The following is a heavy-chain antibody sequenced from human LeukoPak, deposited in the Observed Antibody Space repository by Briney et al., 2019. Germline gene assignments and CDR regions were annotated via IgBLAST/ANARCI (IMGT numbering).Heavy chain of an antibody. CDR2: IYHSGST. V-gene: IGHV4-38-2*01. Sequence: SETLSLTCAVSGYSISSGYYWGWIRQPPGKGLEWIGSIYHSGSTYYNPSLKSRVTISVDTFKNQFSLKLGSVTAADTAVYYCHSESLWFGSPTGGFDYWGQGTLVTVSS. CDR3: HSESLWFGSPTGGFDY. CDR1: GYSISSGYY. D-gene: IGHD3-10*01. J-gene: IGHJ4*02.